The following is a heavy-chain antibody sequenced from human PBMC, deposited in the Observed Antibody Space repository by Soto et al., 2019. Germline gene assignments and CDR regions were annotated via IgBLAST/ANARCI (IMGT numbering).Heavy chain of an antibody. CDR3: ARLAARPPYYYGMDV. J-gene: IGHJ6*02. CDR1: GFTVSSNY. V-gene: IGHV3-53*01. D-gene: IGHD6-6*01. CDR2: IYSGGST. Sequence: GGSLRLSCAASGFTVSSNYMSWVRQAPGKGLEWVSVIYSGGSTYYADSVKGRFTISRDNSKNTLYLQMNSLRAEDTAVYYCARLAARPPYYYGMDVWGQGTTVTVSS.